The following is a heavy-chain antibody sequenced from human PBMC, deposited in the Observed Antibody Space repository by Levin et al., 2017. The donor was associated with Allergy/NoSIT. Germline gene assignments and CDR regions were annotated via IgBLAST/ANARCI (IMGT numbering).Heavy chain of an antibody. Sequence: GESLKISCKASGYTFTSYAMNWVRQAPGQGLEWMGWINTNTGNPTYAQGFTGRFVFSLDTSVSTAYLQISSLKAEDTAVYYCARDDYGDYFGAFDIWGQGTMVTVSS. CDR1: GYTFTSYA. CDR3: ARDDYGDYFGAFDI. CDR2: INTNTGNP. V-gene: IGHV7-4-1*02. J-gene: IGHJ3*02. D-gene: IGHD4-17*01.